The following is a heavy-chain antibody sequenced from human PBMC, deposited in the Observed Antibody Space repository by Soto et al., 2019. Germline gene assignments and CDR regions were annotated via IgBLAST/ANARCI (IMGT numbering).Heavy chain of an antibody. CDR3: VRDIPKGACSLDY. V-gene: IGHV3-7*01. D-gene: IGHD1-26*01. Sequence: EVQLVESGGGLVQPGGSLRLSCAASGFTFSSYWMTWVRQAPGRGLEWVANINEDGSVKGYVDSVKGRFTISRDNARNSLNLQMNRLRAEDTAVYYCVRDIPKGACSLDYWGQGTLVTVSS. CDR1: GFTFSSYW. CDR2: INEDGSVK. J-gene: IGHJ4*02.